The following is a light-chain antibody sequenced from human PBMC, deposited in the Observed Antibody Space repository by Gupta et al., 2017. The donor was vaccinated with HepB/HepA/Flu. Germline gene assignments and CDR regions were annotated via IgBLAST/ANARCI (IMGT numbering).Light chain of an antibody. V-gene: IGLV2-14*01. CDR1: SSDVGGYNY. Sequence: QSALTQPASVSGSPGQSIPISCTGTSSDVGGYNYVSWYQQHPGKAPKLMIYDVSNRPSGFSNRFSCSKSGNTASLTISGLQAEDEADYYGSSYTSSSTLVFGTGTKVTVL. J-gene: IGLJ1*01. CDR3: SSYTSSSTLV. CDR2: DVS.